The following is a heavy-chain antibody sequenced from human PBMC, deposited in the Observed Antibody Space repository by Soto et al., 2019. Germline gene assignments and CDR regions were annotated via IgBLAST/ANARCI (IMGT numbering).Heavy chain of an antibody. V-gene: IGHV3-74*01. CDR2: INTDGSTR. D-gene: IGHD2-21*01. J-gene: IGHJ4*02. CDR3: ARVAYGAYHFDY. CDR1: GFTFSSYW. Sequence: EVQLVESGGGLVQPGGSLRLSCAASGFTFSSYWMHWVRQAPGEGLVWVSRINTDGSTRSYVDSVKGRFTISRDNAKNTLFLQMNSLRPEDTAVYYCARVAYGAYHFDYWGQGTLVT.